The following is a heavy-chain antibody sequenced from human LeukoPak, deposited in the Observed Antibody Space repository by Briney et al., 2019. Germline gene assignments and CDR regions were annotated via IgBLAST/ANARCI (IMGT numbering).Heavy chain of an antibody. CDR3: AGEDNSSGYRPFDI. J-gene: IGHJ3*02. CDR2: IYKSGST. V-gene: IGHV4-61*01. D-gene: IGHD3-22*01. CDR1: GDSVSTSSYY. Sequence: KSSETLSLTCSVSGDSVSTSSYYWTWIRQPPGKGLEWIGYIYKSGSTKYNPSLKSRITISQDLSKNQFSLKLTSVTAADTAVYYCAGEDNSSGYRPFDIWGQGTMVTVPS.